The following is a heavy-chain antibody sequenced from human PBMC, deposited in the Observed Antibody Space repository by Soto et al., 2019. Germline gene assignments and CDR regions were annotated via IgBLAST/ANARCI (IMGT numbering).Heavy chain of an antibody. Sequence: GGSLRLSCAASGFTFSSYWMHWVRQAPGKGLVWVSRINSDGSSTCYADSVKGRFTMSRDNAKNTLYLQMTSQRAEDTAVYYCAGVAETTFDYWGQGTLVTVSS. V-gene: IGHV3-74*01. CDR3: AGVAETTFDY. CDR2: INSDGSST. J-gene: IGHJ4*02. CDR1: GFTFSSYW. D-gene: IGHD4-17*01.